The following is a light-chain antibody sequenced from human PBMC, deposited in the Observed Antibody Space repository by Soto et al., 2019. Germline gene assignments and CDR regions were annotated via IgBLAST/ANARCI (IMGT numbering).Light chain of an antibody. CDR2: RNN. V-gene: IGLV1-47*01. CDR1: SSNIGSDY. J-gene: IGLJ3*02. CDR3: AAWDASLRGWV. Sequence: QSVLTQPPSASGTPGQRVTISCSASSSNIGSDYVYWYQHLPGTAPKLLIYRNNQRPSGVPDRFSGSKSGTSASLAISGLRSEDEADYYCAAWDASLRGWVFGGGTKLTVL.